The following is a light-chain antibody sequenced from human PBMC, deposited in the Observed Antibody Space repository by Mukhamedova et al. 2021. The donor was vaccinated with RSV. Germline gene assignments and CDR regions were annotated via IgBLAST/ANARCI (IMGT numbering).Light chain of an antibody. V-gene: IGKV1-39*01. CDR2: AAS. J-gene: IGKJ4*01. Sequence: GRPPQLLIYAASILQSGVPSRFSGRGSGTDFTLTISNLQPEDFASYYCQQSFSVPLTFGGGTTVGLK. CDR3: QQSFSVPLT.